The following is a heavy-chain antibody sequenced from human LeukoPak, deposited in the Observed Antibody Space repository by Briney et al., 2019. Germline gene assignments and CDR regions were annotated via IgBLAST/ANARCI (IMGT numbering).Heavy chain of an antibody. CDR1: GYTFTSYG. Sequence: ASVKVSCKASGYTFTSYGISWVRQAPGQGLEWMGIINPSGGSTSYAQKFQGRVTMTRDTSTSTVYMELSSLRSEDTAVYYCARAEMMDAQELYYYDSSGYFVYWGQGTLVTVSS. CDR3: ARAEMMDAQELYYYDSSGYFVY. CDR2: INPSGGST. J-gene: IGHJ4*02. D-gene: IGHD3-22*01. V-gene: IGHV1-46*01.